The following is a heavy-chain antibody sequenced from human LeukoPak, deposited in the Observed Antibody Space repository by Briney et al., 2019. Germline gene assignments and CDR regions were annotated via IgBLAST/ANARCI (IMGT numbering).Heavy chain of an antibody. J-gene: IGHJ4*02. CDR2: IYSGGST. Sequence: GGSLRLSCAASGFTVSSNYMSWVRQAPGKGLEWVSVIYSGGSTYYADSVKGRFTISRDNSKNTLYLQMNSLRAEDTAMYFCARGSGSQSLGFDSWGQGTLVTVSS. D-gene: IGHD1-26*01. CDR3: ARGSGSQSLGFDS. V-gene: IGHV3-53*01. CDR1: GFTVSSNY.